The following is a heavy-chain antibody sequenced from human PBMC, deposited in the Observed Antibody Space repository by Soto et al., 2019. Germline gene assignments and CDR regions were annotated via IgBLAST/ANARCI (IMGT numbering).Heavy chain of an antibody. J-gene: IGHJ4*02. D-gene: IGHD2-15*01. CDR3: ASSVSRIERVDC. CDR2: IYYSGST. CDR1: GGSISSYY. V-gene: IGHV4-59*01. Sequence: SETLSLTCAVSGGSISSYYWSWIRQPPGKGLEWIGYIYYSGSTNYNPSLKSRVTISVDTPKNQFSLKLSSVTAADTAVYYCASSVSRIERVDCWGQGTLVTVSS.